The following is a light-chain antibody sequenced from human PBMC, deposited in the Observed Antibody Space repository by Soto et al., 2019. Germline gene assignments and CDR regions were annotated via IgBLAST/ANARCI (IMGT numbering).Light chain of an antibody. CDR3: SSYAGSNPVV. Sequence: QSALTQPPSASGSPGQSVTISCTGTSSDVGGYNYVSWYQQHPGKAPKLMIYEVSKRPSGVPDRFSGSKSGNTASLTVSGLQAEDEADYYCSSYAGSNPVVFGGGPSSPS. CDR2: EVS. CDR1: SSDVGGYNY. J-gene: IGLJ2*01. V-gene: IGLV2-8*01.